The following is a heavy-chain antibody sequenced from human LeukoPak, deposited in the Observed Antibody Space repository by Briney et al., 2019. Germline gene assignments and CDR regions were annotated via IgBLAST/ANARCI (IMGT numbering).Heavy chain of an antibody. CDR1: GGSINSYS. CDR3: ARHGPLYDIWSAQFYFDY. J-gene: IGHJ4*02. Sequence: SETLSLTCTVSGGSINSYSWNWVRQPPGKGLEWIGYIYYSGSTNHNPSLKSRVTISVDMSKSQFSLNLSSVTAADTALYYCARHGPLYDIWSAQFYFDYWGQGTLVAVSS. CDR2: IYYSGST. D-gene: IGHD3-3*01. V-gene: IGHV4-59*08.